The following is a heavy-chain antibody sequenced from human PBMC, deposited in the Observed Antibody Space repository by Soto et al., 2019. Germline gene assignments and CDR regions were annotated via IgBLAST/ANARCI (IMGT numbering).Heavy chain of an antibody. CDR3: AHVDNWSMDRVDY. D-gene: IGHD3-10*01. CDR1: GFSLTSSGVG. J-gene: IGHJ4*02. V-gene: IGHV2-5*02. Sequence: QITLKESGPTLVKPTQTLTLTCTFSGFSLTSSGVGVGWIRQPPGKALEWLAPIYWDDDGRYSPSLRDTLTITKDTSKNQVILTMTKMGPVDTATYYFAHVDNWSMDRVDYWGQGTLVTVSS. CDR2: IYWDDDG.